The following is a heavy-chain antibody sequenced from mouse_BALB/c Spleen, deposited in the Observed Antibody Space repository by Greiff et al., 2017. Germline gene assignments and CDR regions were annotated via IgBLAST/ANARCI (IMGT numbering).Heavy chain of an antibody. CDR2: INPSNGGT. CDR1: GYTFTSYY. V-gene: IGHV1S81*02. D-gene: IGHD1-1*01. Sequence: QVQLKESGAELVKPGASVKLSCKASGYTFTSYYMYWVKQRPGQGLEWIGEINPSNGGTNFNEKFKSKATLTVDKSSSTAYMQLSSLTSEDSAVYYCTSYYGSSYWGQGTLVTVSA. CDR3: TSYYGSSY. J-gene: IGHJ3*01.